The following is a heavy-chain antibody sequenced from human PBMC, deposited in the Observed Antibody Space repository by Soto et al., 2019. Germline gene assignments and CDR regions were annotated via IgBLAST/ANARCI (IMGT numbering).Heavy chain of an antibody. J-gene: IGHJ4*02. D-gene: IGHD1-26*01. Sequence: QVQLVQSGAEVKKPGSSVKVSCKASGGTFSSYAISWVRQAPGQGLEWMGGIIPIFGTANYAQKFQGRVTIPADISTRIDEMELRSLRSGDTAVYYCEKEGGVRDTTGWDWGQGPLVTVSS. CDR2: IIPIFGTA. CDR1: GGTFSSYA. CDR3: EKEGGVRDTTGWD. V-gene: IGHV1-69*06.